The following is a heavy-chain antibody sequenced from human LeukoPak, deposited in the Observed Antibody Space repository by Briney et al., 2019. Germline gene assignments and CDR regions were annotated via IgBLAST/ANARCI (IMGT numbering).Heavy chain of an antibody. Sequence: GGSLRLSCVVSGFTVSSNYMSCFRQAPGKGLEWVSVIYSGGSTYYADSVKGRFTISRDNSKNTLYLQMNSLRAEDTAVYYCARERGHLDYWGQGTLVTVSS. CDR2: IYSGGST. CDR3: ARERGHLDY. V-gene: IGHV3-66*01. J-gene: IGHJ4*02. CDR1: GFTVSSNY. D-gene: IGHD6-25*01.